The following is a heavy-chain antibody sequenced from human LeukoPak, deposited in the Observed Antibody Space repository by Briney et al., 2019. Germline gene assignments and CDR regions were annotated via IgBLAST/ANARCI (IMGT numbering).Heavy chain of an antibody. D-gene: IGHD2-2*01. V-gene: IGHV3-48*04. CDR2: ISGSSSAI. CDR3: ARDSSYCSSISCYEIDY. CDR1: GFTFRSYS. Sequence: GGSLRLSCEGSGFTFRSYSMNWVRQAPGKGLEWVSHISGSSSAIYYADPVKGRFSISRDNAKNSLFLQMNSLRAEDTAVYYCARDSSYCSSISCYEIDYWGQGTLVIVSS. J-gene: IGHJ4*02.